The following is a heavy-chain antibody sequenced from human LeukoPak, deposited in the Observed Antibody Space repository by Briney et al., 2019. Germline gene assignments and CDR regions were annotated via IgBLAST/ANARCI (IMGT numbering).Heavy chain of an antibody. D-gene: IGHD3-22*01. CDR2: IIPIFGTA. V-gene: IGHV1-69*05. J-gene: IGHJ2*01. Sequence: SVRVSCKASGCTFSSYAISWVRQAPGQGLEWMGGIIPIFGTANYAQKFQGRVTITTDETTGTAYMELSSLRSEDTAVYYCASHYYYDSSSYRRAPWYFDLWGRGTLVTVSS. CDR3: ASHYYYDSSSYRRAPWYFDL. CDR1: GCTFSSYA.